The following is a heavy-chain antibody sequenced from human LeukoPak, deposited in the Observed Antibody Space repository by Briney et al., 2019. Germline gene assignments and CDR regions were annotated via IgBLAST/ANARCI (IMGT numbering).Heavy chain of an antibody. D-gene: IGHD2-2*01. CDR2: IKQDGSEK. CDR3: GGGCSSTSCYPHGFDY. CDR1: GFTFSSYW. J-gene: IGHJ4*02. V-gene: IGHV3-7*01. Sequence: PPGGSLRLSCAVSGFTFSSYWMSWVRQAPGKGLEWVANIKQDGSEKYYVDSVKGRFTISRDNAKNSLYLQMNSLRAEDTAVYYCGGGCSSTSCYPHGFDYWGQGTLVTVS.